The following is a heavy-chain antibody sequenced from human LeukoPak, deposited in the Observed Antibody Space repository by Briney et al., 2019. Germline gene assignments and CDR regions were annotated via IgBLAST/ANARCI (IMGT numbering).Heavy chain of an antibody. D-gene: IGHD4-17*01. Sequence: NPSQTLSLPCTVSGGSISSGGYYWSWIRQHPGKGLEWIWYIYYSGSTYYNPSLKSRVTISVDTSKNQFSLKLSSVTAADTAVYYCARGGYGDPRGNCFDPWGQGTLVTVSS. CDR2: IYYSGST. J-gene: IGHJ5*02. CDR3: ARGGYGDPRGNCFDP. V-gene: IGHV4-31*03. CDR1: GGSISSGGYY.